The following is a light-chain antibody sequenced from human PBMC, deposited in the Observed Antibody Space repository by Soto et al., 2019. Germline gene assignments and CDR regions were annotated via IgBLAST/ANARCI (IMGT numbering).Light chain of an antibody. CDR2: AAS. Sequence: DIQMTQSPSVMSASVGDRVTITCRASQGISNYLVWFQQKPGKVPKRLIYAASSLESGVPSRFRGSGYPTESTLTTRSLQPQDFATYFCLQHDNLPRTFG. CDR3: LQHDNLPRT. J-gene: IGKJ1*01. CDR1: QGISNY. V-gene: IGKV1-17*03.